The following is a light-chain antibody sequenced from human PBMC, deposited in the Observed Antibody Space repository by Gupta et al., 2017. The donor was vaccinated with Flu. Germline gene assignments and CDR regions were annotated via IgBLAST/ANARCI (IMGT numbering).Light chain of an antibody. CDR3: TSFTSSSTWV. CDR2: EVN. CDR1: TSDIGAHNR. J-gene: IGLJ3*02. V-gene: IGLV2-14*01. Sequence: ALTQPASVSGSPGQSITISCTGTTSDIGAHNRVSWCQQHPGKAPKLMIYEVNKRPSGVSDRFSGSKSGSTASLTISGLQPEDEADYYCTSFTSSSTWVFGGGTKLTVL.